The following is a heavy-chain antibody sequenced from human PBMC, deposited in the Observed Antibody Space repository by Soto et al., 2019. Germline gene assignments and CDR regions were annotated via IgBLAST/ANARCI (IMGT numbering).Heavy chain of an antibody. D-gene: IGHD4-17*01. V-gene: IGHV1-18*01. CDR2: INPSTNET. CDR3: ARLPHGDYLELVDY. Sequence: ASVKVSCKASGYSFSSYGITWVRQAPGQGLEWMGWINPSTNETNYAQRFQGRVTVTTDTSTTTAYIELRNLKYDDTAVYYCARLPHGDYLELVDYWGQGTLVTVPQ. CDR1: GYSFSSYG. J-gene: IGHJ4*02.